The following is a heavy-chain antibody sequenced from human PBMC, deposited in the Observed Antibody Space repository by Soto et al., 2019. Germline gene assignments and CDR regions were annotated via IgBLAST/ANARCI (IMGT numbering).Heavy chain of an antibody. CDR3: ARGGLYAPRDV. V-gene: IGHV4-34*01. J-gene: IGHJ6*01. CDR2: INHRGST. Sequence: QVQLQQWGAGLLKPSETLSLTCAVYGGSFSPYYWSWIRQPPGKGLEWIGEINHRGSTNYNPSLKSRVTLLVDTSKKQFSLKLSSVTAADTAMYYCARGGLYAPRDVW. D-gene: IGHD2-8*01. CDR1: GGSFSPYY.